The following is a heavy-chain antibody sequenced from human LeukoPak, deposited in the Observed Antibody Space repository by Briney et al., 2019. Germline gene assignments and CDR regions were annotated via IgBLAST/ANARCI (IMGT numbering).Heavy chain of an antibody. CDR1: GFTFSSYG. D-gene: IGHD5-12*01. Sequence: PGGSLRLSCAASGFTFSSYGMHWVRQAPGKGLEWVAVIWYDGSNKYYADSVKGRFTISRDNSKNTLYLQMNSLGAEDTAVYYCARDSGYEDLGFDPWGQGTLVTVSS. V-gene: IGHV3-33*01. CDR2: IWYDGSNK. J-gene: IGHJ5*02. CDR3: ARDSGYEDLGFDP.